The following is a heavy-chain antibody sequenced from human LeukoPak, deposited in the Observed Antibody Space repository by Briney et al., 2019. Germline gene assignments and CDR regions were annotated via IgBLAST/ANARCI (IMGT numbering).Heavy chain of an antibody. V-gene: IGHV4-4*07. CDR2: VYSSGFT. D-gene: IGHD3-10*01. Sequence: PSETLSLTCTVSGDSMSGYSWSWLRQPAGKGLEWIGRVYSSGFTYYNLSLDGRVTMSIETSKSQFSLKLDSVTAADTAAYYCARVHIVTGTYFDSWGQGALVTVSS. J-gene: IGHJ4*02. CDR3: ARVHIVTGTYFDS. CDR1: GDSMSGYS.